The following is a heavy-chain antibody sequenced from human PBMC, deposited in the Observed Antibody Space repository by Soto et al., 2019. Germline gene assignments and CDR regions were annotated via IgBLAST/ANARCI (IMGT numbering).Heavy chain of an antibody. J-gene: IGHJ6*02. CDR2: IWYDGSNK. CDR3: ARDPALLWFGEFYYGMDV. Sequence: PGGSLRLSCAASGFTFSSYGMHWVRQAPGKGLEWVAVIWYDGSNKYYADSVKGRFTISRDNSKNTLYLQMNSLRAEDTAVYYCARDPALLWFGEFYYGMDVWGQGTTVTVSS. CDR1: GFTFSSYG. D-gene: IGHD3-10*01. V-gene: IGHV3-33*01.